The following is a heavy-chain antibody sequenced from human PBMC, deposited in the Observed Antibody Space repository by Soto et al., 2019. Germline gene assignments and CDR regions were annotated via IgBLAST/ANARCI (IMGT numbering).Heavy chain of an antibody. V-gene: IGHV3-23*01. D-gene: IGHD3-9*01. J-gene: IGHJ6*03. CDR1: GFTFSSYA. Sequence: GGSLRLSCAASGFTFSSYAMSWVRQAPGKGLEWVSAISGSGGSTYYADSVKGRFTISRDNSKNTLYLQMNSLRAEDTAVYYCAKENYDILTGYYLYYMDVWGKGTTVTVSS. CDR3: AKENYDILTGYYLYYMDV. CDR2: ISGSGGST.